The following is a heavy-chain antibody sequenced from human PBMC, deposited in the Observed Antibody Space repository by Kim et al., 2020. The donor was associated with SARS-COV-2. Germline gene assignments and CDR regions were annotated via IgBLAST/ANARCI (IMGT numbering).Heavy chain of an antibody. V-gene: IGHV3-74*01. CDR2: ISSDGSIT. D-gene: IGHD3-10*01. J-gene: IGHJ6*02. Sequence: GESLRLSCAVSRFTFNNYWINWVRHAPGKGLVWVSRISSDGSITNYADSVKGRFTMSRDNAENTLYLQMNSLRAEDTAVYYCARGFLRDGFDVWGQGTTVTVSS. CDR3: ARGFLRDGFDV. CDR1: RFTFNNYW.